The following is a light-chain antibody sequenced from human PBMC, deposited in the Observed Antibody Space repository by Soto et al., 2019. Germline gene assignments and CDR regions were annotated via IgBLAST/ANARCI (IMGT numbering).Light chain of an antibody. CDR1: SSDIGAYNH. J-gene: IGLJ1*01. V-gene: IGLV2-14*03. Sequence: QSVLTQPASVSVSPGQSTTISCTGTSSDIGAYNHISWYQQHPGKAPKLMIYDVTNRPSGVSDRFSGSKSGNTASLTISGLQAEDEADYYCSSYTSSSTPYVFGTGTKVTVL. CDR3: SSYTSSSTPYV. CDR2: DVT.